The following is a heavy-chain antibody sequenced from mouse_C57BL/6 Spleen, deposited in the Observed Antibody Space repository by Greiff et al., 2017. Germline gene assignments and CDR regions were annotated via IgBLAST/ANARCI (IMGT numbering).Heavy chain of an antibody. CDR2: ISSGSSTI. CDR3: ARSWDAAWFAY. Sequence: EVKLQESGGGLVKPGGSLKLSCAASGFTFSDYGMHWVRQAPEKGLEWVAYISSGSSTIYYADTVKGRFTISRDNAKNTLFLQMTSLRSEDTAMYYCARSWDAAWFAYWGQGTLVTVSA. CDR1: GFTFSDYG. J-gene: IGHJ3*01. V-gene: IGHV5-17*01. D-gene: IGHD4-1*01.